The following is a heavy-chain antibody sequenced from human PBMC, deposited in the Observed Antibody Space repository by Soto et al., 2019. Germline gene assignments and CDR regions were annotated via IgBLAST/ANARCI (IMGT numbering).Heavy chain of an antibody. J-gene: IGHJ4*02. CDR3: VGGAVATFDY. CDR1: GGTFSSYT. D-gene: IGHD3-16*01. CDR2: IIPIVGTI. V-gene: IGHV1-69*06. Sequence: QVQVVQSGAEVKKPGSSVKVSCKSSGGTFSSYTISWVRQAPGQGLEWMGGIIPIVGTIKYAEKFQGRVSIIAERATSTAYLEMSSLRSEETAVYYCVGGAVATFDYWGQGTLVTVPS.